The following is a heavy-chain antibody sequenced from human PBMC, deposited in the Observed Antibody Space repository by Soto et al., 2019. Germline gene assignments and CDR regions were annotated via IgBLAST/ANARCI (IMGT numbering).Heavy chain of an antibody. CDR2: IYYSGST. D-gene: IGHD3-22*01. J-gene: IGHJ4*02. V-gene: IGHV4-59*01. CDR1: GGSISSYY. CDR3: ARVGGYYDSSGFGY. Sequence: PSETLSLTCTVSGGSISSYYWSWIRQPPGKGLEWIGYIYYSGSTNYNPSLKSRVTISVDTSKNQFSLKLSSVTAADTAVYYCARVGGYYDSSGFGYWGQGTLVTVS.